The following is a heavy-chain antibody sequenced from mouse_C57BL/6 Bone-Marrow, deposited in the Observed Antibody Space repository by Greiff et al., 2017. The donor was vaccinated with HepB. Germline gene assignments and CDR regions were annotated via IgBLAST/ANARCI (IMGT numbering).Heavy chain of an antibody. CDR1: GYTFTDYE. D-gene: IGHD1-1*01. CDR3: TRGHGSSLDY. Sequence: QVQLKESGAELVRPGASVTLSCKASGYTFTDYEMHWVKQTPVHGLEWIGAIDPETGGTAYNQKFKGKAILTADKSSSTAYMELRSLTSEDSAVYYCTRGHGSSLDYWGQGTTLTVSS. V-gene: IGHV1-15*01. CDR2: IDPETGGT. J-gene: IGHJ2*01.